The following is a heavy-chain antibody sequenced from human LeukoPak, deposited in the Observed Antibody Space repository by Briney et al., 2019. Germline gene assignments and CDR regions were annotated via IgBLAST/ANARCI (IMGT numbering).Heavy chain of an antibody. CDR3: AKTEYYYDSSGYYLD. Sequence: PGGSLRLSCAASGFTFSSYSMNWVRQAPGKGLEWVSSISSSSSYIYYADSVKGRFTISRDNAKNSLYLQMNSLRAEDTAVYYCAKTEYYYDSSGYYLDWGQGTLVTVSS. J-gene: IGHJ4*02. V-gene: IGHV3-21*04. CDR2: ISSSSSYI. CDR1: GFTFSSYS. D-gene: IGHD3-22*01.